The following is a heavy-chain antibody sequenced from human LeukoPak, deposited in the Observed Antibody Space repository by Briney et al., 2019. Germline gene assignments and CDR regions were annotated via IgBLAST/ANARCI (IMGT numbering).Heavy chain of an antibody. D-gene: IGHD5-24*01. V-gene: IGHV4-39*07. CDR1: GGSVNCSSCF. CDR3: LRFSQFDLAFDY. Sequence: PSETLSLTCQVSGGSVNCSSCFWGWIRQPPGKGLEWLGSIHYTGITNDNPSLKSRVTTSVDTSQNHFSLRLKSVTAADTAVYYSLRFSQFDLAFDYWGQGTLVSVSS. CDR2: IHYTGIT. J-gene: IGHJ4*02.